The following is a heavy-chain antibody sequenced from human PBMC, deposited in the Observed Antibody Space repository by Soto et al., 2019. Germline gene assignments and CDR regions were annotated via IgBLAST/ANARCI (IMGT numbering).Heavy chain of an antibody. CDR2: ISSSSSII. J-gene: IGHJ4*02. V-gene: IGHV3-48*01. CDR1: GFTFSSYS. Sequence: EVQLVESGGGLVQPGGSLRLSCAASGFTFSSYSMNWVRQAPGKGLEWVSYISSSSSIIYYADSVKGRFTISRDNAKNSLYLQKNSLRAEDTAVYYCARDTGSSWYYSDYWGQGTLVTVSS. CDR3: ARDTGSSWYYSDY. D-gene: IGHD6-13*01.